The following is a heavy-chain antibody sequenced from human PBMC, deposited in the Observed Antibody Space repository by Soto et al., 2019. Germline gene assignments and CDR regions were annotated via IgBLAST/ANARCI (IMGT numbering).Heavy chain of an antibody. CDR3: ARESEDLTSNFDY. Sequence: GGSLRLSCAASGFTFTRYSMNWVRQAPGKGLEWVSSISSTTNYIYYADSMKGRFTVSRDSAKNSVYLEMNSLSAEDTAVYYCARESEDLTSNFDYWGQGTLVTVSS. J-gene: IGHJ4*02. CDR1: GFTFTRYS. CDR2: ISSTTNYI. V-gene: IGHV3-21*01.